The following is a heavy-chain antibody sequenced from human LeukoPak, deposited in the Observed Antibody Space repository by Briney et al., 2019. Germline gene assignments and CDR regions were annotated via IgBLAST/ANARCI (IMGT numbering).Heavy chain of an antibody. Sequence: SETLSLTCTVSGGSISSYYWSWIRQPAGKGLEWIGRIYTSGSTNYNPSLKSRVTMSVDMSKNQFSLKLGSVTAADTAVYYCARESRSWYTIDYWGQGTLVTVSS. CDR3: ARESRSWYTIDY. CDR2: IYTSGST. D-gene: IGHD6-13*01. CDR1: GGSISSYY. J-gene: IGHJ4*02. V-gene: IGHV4-4*07.